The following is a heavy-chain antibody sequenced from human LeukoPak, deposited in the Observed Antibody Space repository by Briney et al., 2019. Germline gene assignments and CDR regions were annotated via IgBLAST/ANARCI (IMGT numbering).Heavy chain of an antibody. Sequence: PSETLSPTCAVSGGSISSSNWWSWVRQPPGKGLEWIGEIYHSGSTNYNPSLKSRVTISVDKSKNQFSLKLSSVTAADTAVYYCATRPRITMVRGVMGGYFDYWGQGTLVTVSS. CDR3: ATRPRITMVRGVMGGYFDY. J-gene: IGHJ4*02. CDR2: IYHSGST. V-gene: IGHV4-4*02. CDR1: GGSISSSNW. D-gene: IGHD3-10*01.